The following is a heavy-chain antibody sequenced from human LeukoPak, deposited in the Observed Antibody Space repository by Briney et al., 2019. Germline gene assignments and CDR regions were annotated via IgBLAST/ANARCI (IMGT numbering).Heavy chain of an antibody. CDR3: ARGRVLTGYPLYYYYYYGMDV. J-gene: IGHJ6*02. V-gene: IGHV4-34*01. CDR2: INHSGST. CDR1: GGSFSGYY. Sequence: SETLSLTCAVYGGSFSGYYWSWIRQPPGKGLEWIGEINHSGSTNYNPSLKSRVTISVDTSKNQFSLKLSSVTAADTAVYYCARGRVLTGYPLYYYYYYGMDVWGQGTTVTVSS. D-gene: IGHD3-9*01.